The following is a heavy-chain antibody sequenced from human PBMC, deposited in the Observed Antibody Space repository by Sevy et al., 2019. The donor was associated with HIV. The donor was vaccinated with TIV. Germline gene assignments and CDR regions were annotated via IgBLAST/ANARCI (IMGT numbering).Heavy chain of an antibody. CDR3: AGENAWGRGYS. CDR2: HYYNGHI. D-gene: IGHD1-26*01. CDR1: GGSITSLY. J-gene: IGHJ4*02. V-gene: IGHV4-59*08. Sequence: SETLSLTCTVSGGSITSLYWNWIRLPPGKGLEWIANHYYNGHINYNPSLKSRVTFSLDTSKNQFSLRLSSVTAADTAMYYCAGENAWGRGYSWGQGTLVTVSS.